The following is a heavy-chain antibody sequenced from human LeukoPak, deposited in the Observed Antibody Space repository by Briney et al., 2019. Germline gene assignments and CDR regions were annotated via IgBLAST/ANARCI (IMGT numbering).Heavy chain of an antibody. Sequence: SETLSLTCTVSGGSITNYYWSWIRQPPGKGLEWIGYIYYSGSTNYNPSLKSRVTISVDTSKNQFSLKLSSVTAADTAVYYCARVLLWFGERNDYWGQGTLVTVSS. CDR1: GGSITNYY. CDR2: IYYSGST. V-gene: IGHV4-59*01. D-gene: IGHD3-10*01. CDR3: ARVLLWFGERNDY. J-gene: IGHJ4*02.